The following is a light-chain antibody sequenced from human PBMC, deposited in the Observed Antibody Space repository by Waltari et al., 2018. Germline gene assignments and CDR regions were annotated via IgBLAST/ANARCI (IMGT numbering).Light chain of an antibody. V-gene: IGLV2-8*01. CDR3: SSYAGSGNPNVV. Sequence: SGRTQPPSASGSPGQSVSIHCTGATPDGGGDNYVSWYQQHPGKTPQGMSFEVSKRPSGVPDRFSGSKSGHTASLPVSGLQAEDEADYFCSSYAGSGNPNVVFGGGTKLIVL. J-gene: IGLJ2*01. CDR2: EVS. CDR1: TPDGGGDNY.